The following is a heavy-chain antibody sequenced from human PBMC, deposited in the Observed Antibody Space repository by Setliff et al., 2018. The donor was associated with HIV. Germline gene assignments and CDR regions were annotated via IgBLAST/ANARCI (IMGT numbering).Heavy chain of an antibody. CDR3: AREGGSAYYYYYMDV. CDR1: GGSFSGYY. V-gene: IGHV4-34*01. J-gene: IGHJ6*03. Sequence: SETLSLTCAVYGGSFSGYYWSWIRQPPGKGLEWIGEINHSGSTNYNPSLKSRVTMSVDTSKNQFSLRLSSMSAADTAVYYCAREGGSAYYYYYMDVWGKGTTVTVSS. D-gene: IGHD1-26*01. CDR2: INHSGST.